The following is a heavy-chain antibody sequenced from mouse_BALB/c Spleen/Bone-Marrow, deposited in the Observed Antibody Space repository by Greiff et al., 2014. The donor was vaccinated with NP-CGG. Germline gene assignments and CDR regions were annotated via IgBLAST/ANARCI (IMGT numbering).Heavy chain of an antibody. J-gene: IGHJ3*01. CDR2: ILPGRGST. Sequence: VQLQQSGAELMKPGASVKISCKATGYAFSSYWIEWVKQRPGHGLEWIGEILPGRGSTHYHEKFKDTATFTADTPSNTAYMQLSSLTSEDSAVYYCARGGYDTSIFAYWGQGTLVTVSA. V-gene: IGHV1-9*01. CDR1: GYAFSSYW. CDR3: ARGGYDTSIFAY. D-gene: IGHD2-3*01.